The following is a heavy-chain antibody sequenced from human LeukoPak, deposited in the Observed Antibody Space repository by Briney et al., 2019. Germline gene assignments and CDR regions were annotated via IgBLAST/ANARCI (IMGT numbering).Heavy chain of an antibody. J-gene: IGHJ4*02. CDR1: GFTFSSYE. Sequence: SGGSLRLSCAASGFTFSSYEMNWVRQAPGKGLEWVSYISSGGSTIYYADSVRGRFTISRDNAKNSLYLQMNSLRAEDTAVYYCARGGTTFEHWGQGTLVTVSS. D-gene: IGHD1-1*01. CDR3: ARGGTTFEH. CDR2: ISSGGSTI. V-gene: IGHV3-48*03.